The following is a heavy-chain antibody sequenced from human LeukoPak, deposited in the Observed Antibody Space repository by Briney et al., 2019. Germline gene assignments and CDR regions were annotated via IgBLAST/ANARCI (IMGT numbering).Heavy chain of an antibody. CDR2: ISSSGSTI. D-gene: IGHD2-15*01. CDR3: ARVRWYAFDI. Sequence: PGGSLRLSCAASGFTFSSYEMSWVRQAPGKGLEWVSHISSSGSTIYYADSVKGRFTISRDNAKNSLCLQMNSLRAEDTAVYHCARVRWYAFDIWGQGTMVTVSS. V-gene: IGHV3-48*03. J-gene: IGHJ3*02. CDR1: GFTFSSYE.